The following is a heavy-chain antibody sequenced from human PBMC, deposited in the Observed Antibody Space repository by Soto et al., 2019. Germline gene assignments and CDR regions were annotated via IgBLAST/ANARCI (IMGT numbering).Heavy chain of an antibody. CDR1: GYTFTSYG. Sequence: QVQLVQSGAEVKKPGASVKVSCKASGYTFTSYGISWVRQAPGQGLEWMGWIIAYSGNTNYAQKLQGRVTMTTDTSTSTAYMELRSLRSDDTAVYYCARGVAAGTEDYYGMDVWGQGTTVTVSS. D-gene: IGHD6-13*01. CDR2: IIAYSGNT. J-gene: IGHJ6*02. CDR3: ARGVAAGTEDYYGMDV. V-gene: IGHV1-18*01.